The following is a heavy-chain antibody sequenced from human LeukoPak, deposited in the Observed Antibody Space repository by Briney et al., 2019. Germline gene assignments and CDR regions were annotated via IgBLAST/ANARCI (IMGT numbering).Heavy chain of an antibody. J-gene: IGHJ2*01. CDR2: INPNSGDT. CDR3: AILRLSTGLGWFFDL. D-gene: IGHD2-8*02. V-gene: IGHV1-2*02. Sequence: ASVKVSCKASGYTFNAYYLHWVRQAPGQGLEWMGWINPNSGDTKYAQKFQGRVTMTGDTSISTAYMELSRLRFDDTAVYYCAILRLSTGLGWFFDLWGRATLVTVSS. CDR1: GYTFNAYY.